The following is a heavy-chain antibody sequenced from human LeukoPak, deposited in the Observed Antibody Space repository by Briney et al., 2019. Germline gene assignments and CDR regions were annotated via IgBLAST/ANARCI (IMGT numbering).Heavy chain of an antibody. D-gene: IGHD2-2*01. CDR2: IRSKAYGGTT. CDR3: TKYQLLWGGWFDP. V-gene: IGHV3-49*04. J-gene: IGHJ5*02. Sequence: PGGSLRLSCTASGFTFGDYAMSWVRQAPGQGLEWVGVIRSKAYGGTTEYAASVKGRFTISRDDSKSIAYLQMNSLKTEHTAVYYCTKYQLLWGGWFDPWGQGTLVTVSS. CDR1: GFTFGDYA.